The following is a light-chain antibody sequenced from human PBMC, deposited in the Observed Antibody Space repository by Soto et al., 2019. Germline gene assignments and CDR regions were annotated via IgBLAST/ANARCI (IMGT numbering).Light chain of an antibody. J-gene: IGKJ1*01. V-gene: IGKV1-5*01. CDR3: QHHNSYSQT. CDR1: QSIRHY. Sequence: DIQMTHSPPTLSASVGDRVTITGRASQSIRHYLAWYQQMPGKAPKLLIYGASTLQSGVPSRFSGSGSGTEFTLTISSLQPDDFGTYFCQHHNSYSQTFGQGTKV. CDR2: GAS.